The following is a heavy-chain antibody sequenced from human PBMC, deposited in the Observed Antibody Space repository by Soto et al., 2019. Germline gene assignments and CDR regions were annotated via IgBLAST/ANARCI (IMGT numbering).Heavy chain of an antibody. CDR1: CGSVRSGRHQ. CDR3: AREYHYEFDD. J-gene: IGHJ4*02. V-gene: IGHV4-61*01. Sequence: TLSLTCAFTCGSVRSGRHQWSWIRQSPGKGLEWIGRIFVSGKTKYNPSLKSRVTLSVDTSKNQFSLRLTSVTAADTAVYYCAREYHYEFDDWGQGTLVTVSS. D-gene: IGHD3-22*01. CDR2: IFVSGKT.